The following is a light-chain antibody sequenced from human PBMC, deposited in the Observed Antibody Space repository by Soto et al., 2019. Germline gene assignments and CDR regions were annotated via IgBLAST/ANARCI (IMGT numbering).Light chain of an antibody. J-gene: IGLJ2*01. CDR2: EGS. CDR3: CSYAGISTFVV. Sequence: QSALTQPASVSGSPGQSITLSCTGTSSDVGTYNLVSWYQQHPGKAPKLMIYEGSKRPSGVSNRFSGSKSGNTASLTISGLQAEDEAEYYCCSYAGISTFVVFGGGTKLTVL. V-gene: IGLV2-23*03. CDR1: SSDVGTYNL.